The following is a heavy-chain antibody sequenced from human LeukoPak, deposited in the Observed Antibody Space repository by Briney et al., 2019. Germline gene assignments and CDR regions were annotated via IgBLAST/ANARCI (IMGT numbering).Heavy chain of an antibody. Sequence: GGSLRLSCAASGFTVSSNYMSWVRQGPGKGLQWASVIYSGGSTYYTDSVKGRFTLPKVNAKTTLYRQMHRLRAEDTAVYYCAREGYGPLLRAFDIWGQGTMVTVSS. D-gene: IGHD4-17*01. CDR1: GFTVSSNY. V-gene: IGHV3-66*02. CDR3: AREGYGPLLRAFDI. J-gene: IGHJ3*02. CDR2: IYSGGST.